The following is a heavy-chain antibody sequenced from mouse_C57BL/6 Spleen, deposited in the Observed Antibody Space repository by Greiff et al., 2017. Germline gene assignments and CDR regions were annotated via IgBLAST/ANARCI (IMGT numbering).Heavy chain of an antibody. J-gene: IGHJ2*01. Sequence: QVQLQQSGPELVKPGASVKISCKASGYAFSSSWMNWVKQRPGKGLEWIGRIYPGDGDTNYNGKFKGKATLTADKSSSTAYMQLSSLTSEDSAVYFCARGGSGYPLFDYWGQGTTLTVSS. CDR1: GYAFSSSW. D-gene: IGHD3-2*02. CDR2: IYPGDGDT. V-gene: IGHV1-82*01. CDR3: ARGGSGYPLFDY.